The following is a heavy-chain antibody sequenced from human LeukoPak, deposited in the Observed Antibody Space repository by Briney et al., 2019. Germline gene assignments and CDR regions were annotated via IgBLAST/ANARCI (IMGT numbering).Heavy chain of an antibody. CDR2: ISGSDGGT. J-gene: IGHJ4*02. Sequence: GGSLRLSCTASGFAFNNYAMTWLRQAPGKGLEWVSAISGSDGGTYYSDSVTGRFTFSRDNSKNTLYRHITSLRNNDTAVSYCAKAYSNADPYYFDYWGQGTLVTVSS. D-gene: IGHD2/OR15-2a*01. CDR3: AKAYSNADPYYFDY. V-gene: IGHV3-23*01. CDR1: GFAFNNYA.